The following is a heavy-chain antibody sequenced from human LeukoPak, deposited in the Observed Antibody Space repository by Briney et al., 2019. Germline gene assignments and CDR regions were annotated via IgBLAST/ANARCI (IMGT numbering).Heavy chain of an antibody. V-gene: IGHV3-9*01. D-gene: IGHD3-10*01. CDR2: ISWNSGSI. Sequence: GGSLRLSCAASGFTFDDYAMHWVRQAPGKGLEWVSGISWNSGSIGYADSVKGRFTISRDNAKNSLYLQMNSLRAEDTAVYYCARGHYGSGSYSVDYWGQGTLVTVSS. CDR3: ARGHYGSGSYSVDY. CDR1: GFTFDDYA. J-gene: IGHJ4*02.